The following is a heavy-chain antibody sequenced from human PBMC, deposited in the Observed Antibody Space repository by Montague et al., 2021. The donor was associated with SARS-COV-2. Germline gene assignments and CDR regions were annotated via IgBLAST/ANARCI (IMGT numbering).Heavy chain of an antibody. Sequence: SETLSLTCTASGGSISSYYWSWIRQPPGKGLEWIGYIYYSGSTNYNPSLKSRVTISVDTSKNQFSLKLTSVTAADTAVYYCARGRDGYYHRSALFDYWGQGTLVTVSS. CDR1: GGSISSYY. V-gene: IGHV4-59*01. CDR3: ARGRDGYYHRSALFDY. D-gene: IGHD3-22*01. J-gene: IGHJ4*02. CDR2: IYYSGST.